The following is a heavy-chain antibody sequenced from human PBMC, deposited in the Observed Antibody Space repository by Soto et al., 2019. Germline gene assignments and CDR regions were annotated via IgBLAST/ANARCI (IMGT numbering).Heavy chain of an antibody. CDR1: GYTFTGYY. D-gene: IGHD6-19*01. V-gene: IGHV1-2*04. CDR2: INPNSGGA. Sequence: ASVKVSCKASGYTFTGYYMHWVRQAPGQGLEWMGWINPNSGGANYAQKFQGWVTMTRDTSISTAYMELSRLRSDDTAVYYCAREISSVGSLDYWGQETLVTVSS. CDR3: AREISSVGSLDY. J-gene: IGHJ4*02.